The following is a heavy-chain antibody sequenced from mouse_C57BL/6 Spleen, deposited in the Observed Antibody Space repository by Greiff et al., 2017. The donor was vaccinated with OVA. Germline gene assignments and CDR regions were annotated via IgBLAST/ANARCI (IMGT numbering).Heavy chain of an antibody. CDR1: GYTFTSYW. D-gene: IGHD2-3*01. CDR2: IDPSDSET. V-gene: IGHV1-52*01. J-gene: IGHJ3*01. Sequence: QVQLQQPGAELVRPGSSVKLSCKASGYTFTSYWMHWVKQRPIQGLEWIGNIDPSDSETHYNQKFKDKATLTVDKSTSTAYMQLSSLTSEDSAVYYCARGRLLPEAYWGQGTLVTVSA. CDR3: ARGRLLPEAY.